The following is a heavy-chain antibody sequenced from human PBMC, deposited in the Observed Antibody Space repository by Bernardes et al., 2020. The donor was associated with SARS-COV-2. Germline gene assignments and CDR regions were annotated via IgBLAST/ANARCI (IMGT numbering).Heavy chain of an antibody. Sequence: ASVKVSCKASGYTFTSYYINWVRQATGQGLEWMGWMNPNSGNTGYAQKFQGRVTMTRNTSISTAYMELSSLRSEDTAVYYCANAQIAAPGFDIWGQGTMVTVSS. J-gene: IGHJ3*02. V-gene: IGHV1-8*01. D-gene: IGHD6-13*01. CDR2: MNPNSGNT. CDR3: ANAQIAAPGFDI. CDR1: GYTFTSYY.